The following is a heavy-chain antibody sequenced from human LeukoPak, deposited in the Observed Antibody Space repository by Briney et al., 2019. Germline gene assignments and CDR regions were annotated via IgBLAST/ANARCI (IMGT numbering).Heavy chain of an antibody. Sequence: SQTLSLTCAISGDSVSSNSAAWNWIRQSPSRGLEWLGRTYYRSKWYNDYAVSVKSRITIHPDTSKNQFSLQLNSVTPEDTAVYDCARGGTWFGESVFDYWGQGTLVTVSS. CDR1: GDSVSSNSAA. CDR2: TYYRSKWYN. V-gene: IGHV6-1*01. J-gene: IGHJ4*02. CDR3: ARGGTWFGESVFDY. D-gene: IGHD3-10*01.